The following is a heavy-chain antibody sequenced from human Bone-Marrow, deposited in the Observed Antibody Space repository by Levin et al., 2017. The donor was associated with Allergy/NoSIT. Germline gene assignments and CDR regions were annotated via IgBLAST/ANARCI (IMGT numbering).Heavy chain of an antibody. V-gene: IGHV3-13*01. J-gene: IGHJ4*02. CDR3: ARGSPRNIVATIIGALDY. CDR2: IGTAGDT. CDR1: GFTFSSYD. Sequence: GGSLRLSCAASGFTFSSYDMHWVRQATGKGLEWVSAIGTAGDTYYPGSVKGRFTISRENAKNSLYLQMNSPRAGDTAVYYCARGSPRNIVATIIGALDYWGQGTLVTVSS. D-gene: IGHD5-12*01.